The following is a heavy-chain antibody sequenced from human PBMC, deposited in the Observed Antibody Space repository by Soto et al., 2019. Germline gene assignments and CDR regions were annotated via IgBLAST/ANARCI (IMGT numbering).Heavy chain of an antibody. D-gene: IGHD2-2*01. CDR1: GGSISTSAYY. V-gene: IGHV4-39*07. CDR2: IYYSGTS. Sequence: SETLSLTCTVSGGSISTSAYYWGWIRQPPGKGLEWIGTIYYSGTSYHNPSLKSRVTISVDTSKNQFSLTLTSVTAADTAVYYCARVPDYWGQGILVTVSS. J-gene: IGHJ4*02. CDR3: ARVPDY.